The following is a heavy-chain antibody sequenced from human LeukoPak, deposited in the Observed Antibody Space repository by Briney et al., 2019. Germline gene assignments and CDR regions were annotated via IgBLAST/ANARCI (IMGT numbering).Heavy chain of an antibody. CDR3: ARGPNYVWGSYRYFDY. Sequence: SETLSLTCTVSGASISSGDYYWSWIRQPPGTGLEWIGYIYYSGTTNYNPSLKTRVTISVDTPKNQFSLKLSSVTAADTAVYYCARGPNYVWGSYRYFDYWGQGTLVTVSS. CDR1: GASISSGDYY. CDR2: IYYSGTT. V-gene: IGHV4-30-4*01. J-gene: IGHJ4*02. D-gene: IGHD3-16*02.